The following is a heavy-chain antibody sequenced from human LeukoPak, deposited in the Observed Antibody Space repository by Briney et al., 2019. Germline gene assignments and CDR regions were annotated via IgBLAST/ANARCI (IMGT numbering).Heavy chain of an antibody. CDR1: GYTFTGYY. Sequence: ASVKVSCKASGYTFTGYYMHWVRHAAGQGLEWMGWINPNSGGTNYAQKFQGRVTMTRDTSISTAYMELSRLRSDDTAVYYCARDPFGGWFRYGMDVWGQGTTVSVSS. CDR3: ARDPFGGWFRYGMDV. V-gene: IGHV1-2*02. D-gene: IGHD6-19*01. J-gene: IGHJ6*02. CDR2: INPNSGGT.